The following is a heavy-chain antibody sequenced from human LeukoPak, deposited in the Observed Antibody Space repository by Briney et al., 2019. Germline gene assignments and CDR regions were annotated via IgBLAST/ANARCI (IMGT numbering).Heavy chain of an antibody. CDR1: GGTFSNYA. D-gene: IGHD4-17*01. CDR2: IIPIFGTA. Sequence: SVKVSCKASGGTFSNYAISWVRQAPGQGLEWMGGIIPIFGTANYAQKFQGRVTITADESTSTAYMELSSLRSEDTAVYYCARYGDYGTVDYWGQGTLVTVSS. V-gene: IGHV1-69*01. CDR3: ARYGDYGTVDY. J-gene: IGHJ4*02.